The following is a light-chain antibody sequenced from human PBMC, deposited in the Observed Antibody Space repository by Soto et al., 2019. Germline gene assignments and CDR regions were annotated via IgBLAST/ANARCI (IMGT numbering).Light chain of an antibody. CDR2: GAS. CDR3: QQYGGVPYT. CDR1: ESISRDY. J-gene: IGKJ2*01. Sequence: EIVLTQSQGTLSLSPGQRAALSCRASESISRDYLAWYQQRLGQAPRLLIYGASSGATGIPDRFSGSGSGTDFPLTISRLEPEDFAIDYCQQYGGVPYTFGQGTKLEIK. V-gene: IGKV3-20*01.